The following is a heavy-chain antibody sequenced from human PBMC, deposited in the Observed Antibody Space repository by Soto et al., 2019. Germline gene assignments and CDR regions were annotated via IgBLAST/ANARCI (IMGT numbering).Heavy chain of an antibody. CDR2: ISAYNGNT. J-gene: IGHJ5*02. CDR3: ARVGYCSGGSCSSQENWFDP. V-gene: IGHV1-18*01. D-gene: IGHD2-15*01. CDR1: GYTFTSYG. Sequence: GASVKVSCKASGYTFTSYGISWVRQAPGQGLEWMGWISAYNGNTNYAQKLQGRVTMTTDTSTSTAYMELRSLRSDDTAVYYCARVGYCSGGSCSSQENWFDPWGQGTLVTVSS.